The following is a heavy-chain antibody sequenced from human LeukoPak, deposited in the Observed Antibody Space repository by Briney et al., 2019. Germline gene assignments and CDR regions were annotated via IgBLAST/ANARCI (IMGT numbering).Heavy chain of an antibody. CDR2: INAGNGNT. Sequence: ASVKVSCKASGYTFTSYAMHWVRQAPGQRLEWMGWINAGNGNTKYSQKFQGRVTITRDTSASTAYMEPSSLRSEDTAVYYCARVKTMARPHDAFDIWGQGTMVTVSS. V-gene: IGHV1-3*01. J-gene: IGHJ3*02. CDR3: ARVKTMARPHDAFDI. CDR1: GYTFTSYA. D-gene: IGHD4/OR15-4a*01.